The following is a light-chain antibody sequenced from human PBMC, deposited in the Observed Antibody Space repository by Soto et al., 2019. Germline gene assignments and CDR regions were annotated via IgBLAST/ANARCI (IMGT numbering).Light chain of an antibody. V-gene: IGKV1-5*01. CDR1: QSITNL. J-gene: IGKJ2*01. CDR2: DAS. CDR3: QQYKSYSPVT. Sequence: DIQLTQSPSTLSASVGDRVTITCRAGQSITNLLAWYQQKPGKAPKLLIYDASRLQSGVPSRFSGSGSGTQFTLTIISLLPDDFATYYCQQYKSYSPVTFGQGPKLEIK.